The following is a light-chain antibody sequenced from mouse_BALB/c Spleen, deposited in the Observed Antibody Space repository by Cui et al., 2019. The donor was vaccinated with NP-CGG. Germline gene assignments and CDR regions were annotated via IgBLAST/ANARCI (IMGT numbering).Light chain of an antibody. CDR3: ALWYSNHWV. J-gene: IGLJ1*01. V-gene: IGLV1*01. CDR1: TGAVTTSNY. Sequence: AVVTQESVLTTSPGETVTLTCRSSTGAVTTSNYANWVQEKPDHLFTGLIGGTNNRVPGVPARFSGSLIGDKTALTITGAQTEDEAIYFCALWYSNHWVFGGGTKLTVL. CDR2: GTN.